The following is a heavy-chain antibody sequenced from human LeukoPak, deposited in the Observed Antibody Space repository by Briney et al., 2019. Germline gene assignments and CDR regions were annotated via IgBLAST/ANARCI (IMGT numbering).Heavy chain of an antibody. CDR1: GFTFSSYS. J-gene: IGHJ5*02. CDR2: ISSSSSYI. D-gene: IGHD3-10*01. V-gene: IGHV3-21*01. Sequence: GGSLRLSCAASGFTFSSYSMNWVRQAPGKGLEWVSSISSSSSYIYYADSVKGRFTISRDNAKNSLYLQMNSLRAEDTAVYYCASCSYGSGSYYTAWGQGTPVTVSS. CDR3: ASCSYGSGSYYTA.